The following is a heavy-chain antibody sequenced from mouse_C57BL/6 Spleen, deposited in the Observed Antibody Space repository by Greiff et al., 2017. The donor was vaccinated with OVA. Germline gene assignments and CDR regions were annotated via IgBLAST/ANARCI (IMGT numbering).Heavy chain of an antibody. CDR2: IYPYNGVS. Sequence: DVHLVESGPELVKPGASVKISCKASGYSFTGYYMHWVKQSHGNILDWIGYIYPYNGVSSYNQKFKGKATLTVDKSSSTAYMELRSLTSEDSAVYYCARDYGSSYLAWFAYWGQGTLVTVSA. J-gene: IGHJ3*01. CDR1: GYSFTGYY. D-gene: IGHD1-1*01. V-gene: IGHV1-31*01. CDR3: ARDYGSSYLAWFAY.